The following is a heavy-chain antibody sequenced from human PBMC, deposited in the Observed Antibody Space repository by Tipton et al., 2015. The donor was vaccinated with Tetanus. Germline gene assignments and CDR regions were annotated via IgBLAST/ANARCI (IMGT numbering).Heavy chain of an antibody. CDR1: GGSLSRGGYY. CDR2: IYFRGST. D-gene: IGHD6-6*01. J-gene: IGHJ4*02. V-gene: IGHV4-31*03. Sequence: GLVKPSQTLSLTCTVSGGSLSRGGYYWTWIRQQPGEGLEWVGGIYFRGSTYYHPSLKSRVTISVDPSKNQFTLRLNSVNAADTAVYYCARDQARGARGWNYFDSWGQGTLVTVSS. CDR3: ARDQARGARGWNYFDS.